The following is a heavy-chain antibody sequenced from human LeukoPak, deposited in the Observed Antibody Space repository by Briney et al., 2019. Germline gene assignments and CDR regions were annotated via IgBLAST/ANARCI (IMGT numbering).Heavy chain of an antibody. J-gene: IGHJ6*03. V-gene: IGHV3-30*02. CDR3: AKGLSGSYYYYMDV. CDR1: GFRFITHG. Sequence: GGSLRLSCEESGFRFITHGMHWVRQAPGKGLEGVAFISNDGSEKDYTGSVKGRFTISRDNSKNTVYLQMNRLREEDQAVYYCAKGLSGSYYYYMDVWGKGTTVTVCS. D-gene: IGHD1-26*01. CDR2: ISNDGSEK.